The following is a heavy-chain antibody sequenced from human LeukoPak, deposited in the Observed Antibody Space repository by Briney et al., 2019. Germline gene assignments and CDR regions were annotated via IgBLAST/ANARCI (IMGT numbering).Heavy chain of an antibody. V-gene: IGHV1-69*13. J-gene: IGHJ4*02. Sequence: SVKVSCKASGGTFSSYAISWLRQAPGQGLEWMGGIIPIFGTANYAQKFQGRVTITADESTSTAYMELSSLRSEDTAVYYCALSGGYCSSTSCSEFDYWGQGTLVTVSS. CDR3: ALSGGYCSSTSCSEFDY. CDR1: GGTFSSYA. D-gene: IGHD2-2*01. CDR2: IIPIFGTA.